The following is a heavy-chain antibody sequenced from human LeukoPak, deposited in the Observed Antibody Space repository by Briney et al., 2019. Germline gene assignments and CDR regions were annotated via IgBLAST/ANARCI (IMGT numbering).Heavy chain of an antibody. CDR2: IYYSGRT. V-gene: IGHV4-31*03. D-gene: IGHD4-17*01. CDR3: ARERPVYGEDYFDY. CDR1: GGSISSGGYY. J-gene: IGHJ4*02. Sequence: SQTLSLTCTVSGGSISSGGYYWSWIRPHPGKGLEWIGYIYYSGRTYYNPSLKSRVTISVDTSKNQFSLKLSSVTAADTAVYYCARERPVYGEDYFDYWGQGTLVTVSS.